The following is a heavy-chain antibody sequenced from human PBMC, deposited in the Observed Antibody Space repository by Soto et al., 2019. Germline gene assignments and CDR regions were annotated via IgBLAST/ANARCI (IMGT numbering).Heavy chain of an antibody. D-gene: IGHD6-13*01. V-gene: IGHV1-18*01. J-gene: IGHJ4*02. CDR3: ARVGVGLAAPRVWPY. CDR2: INPYNGNT. Sequence: RASVNVSCKAAGYTFTRYGISWVRQAPGQGLEWMAWINPYNGNTKYAEKFLGRVTVTTDTSTATAYMEVRSLTSDDTAVFYCARVGVGLAAPRVWPYWGQGTPVTVSS. CDR1: GYTFTRYG.